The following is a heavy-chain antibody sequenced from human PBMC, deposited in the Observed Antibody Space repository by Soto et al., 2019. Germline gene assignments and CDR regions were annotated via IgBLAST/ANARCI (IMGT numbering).Heavy chain of an antibody. CDR3: ARGYGGFDY. J-gene: IGHJ4*02. V-gene: IGHV4-59*12. CDR1: GGSIISYY. Sequence: ETLSLTCTVPGGSIISYYWSWIRQPPGKRLDWIGYIYYSWSTTYNPSLRSRVTISVDTSKNQVSLKLSSVTAADTAVYYCARGYGGFDYWGQGTLVTVS. D-gene: IGHD5-18*01. CDR2: IYYSWST.